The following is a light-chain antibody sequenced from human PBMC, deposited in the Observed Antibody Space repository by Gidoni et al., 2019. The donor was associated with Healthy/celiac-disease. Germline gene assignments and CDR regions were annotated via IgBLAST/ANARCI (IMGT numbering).Light chain of an antibody. V-gene: IGLV3-21*02. J-gene: IGLJ2*01. CDR2: DDS. CDR3: QVWDSSSDHVV. CDR1: NIGSKS. Sequence: SYVLTQPPSVSAAPGQTARITCGGNNIGSKSGHWYQQKPGQAPVLVVYDDSALPSGIPERFSGSNSGRTACLTISRVEAGDETEYYCQVWDSSSDHVVFGGGTKLTVL.